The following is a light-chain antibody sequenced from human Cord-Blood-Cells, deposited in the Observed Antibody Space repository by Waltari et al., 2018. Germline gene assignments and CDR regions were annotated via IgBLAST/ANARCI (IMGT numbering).Light chain of an antibody. V-gene: IGKV3-11*01. CDR2: DAS. Sequence: IVLTQSPATLSLSPGESATLSCRASQSVSSYLAWYQQKPDQAPRLLIYDASNRATGIPARFSDGGSGTDFTLTISSLEPEDFAVYYCQQRINWPPITFGQGTRLEIK. CDR1: QSVSSY. J-gene: IGKJ5*01. CDR3: QQRINWPPIT.